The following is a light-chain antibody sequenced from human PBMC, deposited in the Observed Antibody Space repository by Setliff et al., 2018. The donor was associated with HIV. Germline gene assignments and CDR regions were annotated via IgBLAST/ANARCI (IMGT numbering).Light chain of an antibody. CDR2: EDH. J-gene: IGLJ3*02. V-gene: IGLV6-57*01. Sequence: NFMLTQPHSVSESPGKTVTISCTRSSGNIASNYVQWYLQRPGTSPTTVIFEDHRRPSGVPDRFSASIDRSSNSASLIISGLKTEDEGDYYCQSSDSTSPAVFGGGTKVTVL. CDR3: QSSDSTSPAV. CDR1: SGNIASNY.